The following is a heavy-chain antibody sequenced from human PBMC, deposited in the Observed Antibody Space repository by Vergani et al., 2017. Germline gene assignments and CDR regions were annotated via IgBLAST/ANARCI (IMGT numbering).Heavy chain of an antibody. D-gene: IGHD3-10*01. Sequence: QVQLVESGGGVVQPGRSLRLSCAASGFTFSSYAMHWVRQAPGKGLEWVAVISYDGSNKYYADSVKGRFTISRDNSKNTLYLQMNSLRADDTAVYYCARGGRFESPSRNYYYYMDVWGKGTTVTVSS. CDR3: ARGGRFESPSRNYYYYMDV. CDR1: GFTFSSYA. J-gene: IGHJ6*03. V-gene: IGHV3-30-3*01. CDR2: ISYDGSNK.